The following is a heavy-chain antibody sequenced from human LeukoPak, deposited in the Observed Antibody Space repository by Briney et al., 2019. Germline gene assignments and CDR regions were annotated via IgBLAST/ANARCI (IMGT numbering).Heavy chain of an antibody. CDR3: ARQGGGFWYFDL. V-gene: IGHV4-59*08. CDR1: GGSISSYY. CDR2: IYYSGST. J-gene: IGHJ2*01. D-gene: IGHD6-25*01. Sequence: SETLSLTCTVSGGSISSYYWSWIRQPPGKGLGWIGYIYYSGSTNYNPSLKSRVTISVDTSKNQFSLKLSSVTAADTAVYYCARQGGGFWYFDLWGRGTLVTVSS.